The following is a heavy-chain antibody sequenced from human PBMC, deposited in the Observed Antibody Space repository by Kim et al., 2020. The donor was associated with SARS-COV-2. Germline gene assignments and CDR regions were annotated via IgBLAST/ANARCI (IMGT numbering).Heavy chain of an antibody. CDR2: INHSGST. V-gene: IGHV4-34*01. J-gene: IGHJ5*02. D-gene: IGHD1-7*01. CDR1: GGSFSGYY. Sequence: SDTLSLTCAVYGGSFSGYYWSWIRQPPGKGLEWIGEINHSGSTNYNPSLKSRVTISVDTSKNQFSLKLSSVTAADTAVYYCARVRITGTTRGWFDPWGQG. CDR3: ARVRITGTTRGWFDP.